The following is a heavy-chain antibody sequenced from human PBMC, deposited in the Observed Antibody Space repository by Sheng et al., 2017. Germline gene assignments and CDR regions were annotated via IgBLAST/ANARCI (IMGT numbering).Heavy chain of an antibody. CDR1: GAPSAVVVTT. Sequence: QLQLQESGPGLVKPSETLSLTCTVSGAPSAVVVTTGAGSASPQGRGVSGLGGIYYSGSTYYNPSLKSPSXHISRHVKNQFSLKLSSVTAADTAVYYCAREGILEWLLSYYYYYYMDVWGKGTTVTVSS. J-gene: IGHJ6*03. CDR2: IYYSGST. V-gene: IGHV4-39*07. CDR3: AREGILEWLLSYYYYYYMDV. D-gene: IGHD3-3*01.